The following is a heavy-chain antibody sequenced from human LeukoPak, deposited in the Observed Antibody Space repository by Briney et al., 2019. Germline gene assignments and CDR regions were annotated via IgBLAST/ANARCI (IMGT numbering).Heavy chain of an antibody. J-gene: IGHJ5*02. Sequence: GGSLRLSCAASGFTFSSYAMSWVRQAPGKGPEWVSAISGSGGSTYYADSVKGRFTISRDNSKNTLYLQMNSLRAEDTAVYYCAKDHGSSWLYNWFDPWGQGTLVTVSS. CDR2: ISGSGGST. CDR3: AKDHGSSWLYNWFDP. CDR1: GFTFSSYA. D-gene: IGHD6-13*01. V-gene: IGHV3-23*01.